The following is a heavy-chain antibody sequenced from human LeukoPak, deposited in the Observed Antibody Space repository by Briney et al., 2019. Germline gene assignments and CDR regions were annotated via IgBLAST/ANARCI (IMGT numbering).Heavy chain of an antibody. CDR3: AKGLLWFGELTDFDY. J-gene: IGHJ4*02. CDR2: VSGNGGST. CDR1: GFTFSNFA. Sequence: GGSLRLSCAASGFTFSNFAMSWVRQAPGKGLECVSGVSGNGGSTHYAGSVRGRFTISRDNSKNTLYLQMNSLRAEDTAVYYCAKGLLWFGELTDFDYWGQGTLVTVSS. D-gene: IGHD3-10*01. V-gene: IGHV3-23*01.